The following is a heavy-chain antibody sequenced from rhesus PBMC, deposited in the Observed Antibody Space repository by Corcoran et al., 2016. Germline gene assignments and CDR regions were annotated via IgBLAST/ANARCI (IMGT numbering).Heavy chain of an antibody. J-gene: IGHJ6*01. CDR1: GGSISSNY. Sequence: QLQLQESGPGLVKPSETLSLTCAVSGGSISSNYWSWFRQPPGKGLEWIGRISGSGGSTDYNPPLRSRVTISTYTSKHQFSLKLTAVTAADTAVYYCARAEYGLDSWGQGVVVTVSS. CDR3: ARAEYGLDS. V-gene: IGHV4-173*01. CDR2: ISGSGGST.